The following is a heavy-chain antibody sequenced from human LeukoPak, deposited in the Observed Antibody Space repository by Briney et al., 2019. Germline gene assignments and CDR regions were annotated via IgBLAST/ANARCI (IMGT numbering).Heavy chain of an antibody. CDR3: ASGRHDFLH. D-gene: IGHD3/OR15-3a*01. Sequence: GGSLRLSCAASGCVFSTYGMTWVRQPPGKGLDLVSNINLDGTEEHYVDSSLKGRFTTSKDNAKNSLYLQMTSLRVEDTAVYYCASGRHDFLHWGQGTLVTVSS. V-gene: IGHV3-7*01. J-gene: IGHJ4*02. CDR1: GCVFSTYG. CDR2: INLDGTEE.